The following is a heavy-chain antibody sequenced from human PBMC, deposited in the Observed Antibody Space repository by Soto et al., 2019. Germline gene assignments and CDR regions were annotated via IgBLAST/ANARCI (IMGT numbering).Heavy chain of an antibody. J-gene: IGHJ6*02. CDR2: MNPNSGKI. D-gene: IGHD3-22*01. Sequence: ASVKVSCKASGYTFTNYDINWVRQATGQGPEYMGWMNPNSGKIGYVQKFQGRVTMTSNTSISTAYMELRSLRSDDTAVYYCASAQTRGYYDSSGYYWDDYGMDVWGQGTTVTVSS. V-gene: IGHV1-8*01. CDR3: ASAQTRGYYDSSGYYWDDYGMDV. CDR1: GYTFTNYD.